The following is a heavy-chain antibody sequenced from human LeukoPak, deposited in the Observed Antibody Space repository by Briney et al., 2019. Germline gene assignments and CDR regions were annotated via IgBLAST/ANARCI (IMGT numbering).Heavy chain of an antibody. J-gene: IGHJ4*02. CDR2: ISYDGSNK. CDR1: GFTFSSYG. CDR3: AKDLQQWLVGYYFDY. D-gene: IGHD6-19*01. Sequence: GGSLRLSCAASGFTFSSYGMHWVRQAPGKGLEWVAVISYDGSNKYYADSVKGRFTISRDNSKNTLYLQMNSLRAEDTAVYYCAKDLQQWLVGYYFDYWGQGTLVTVSS. V-gene: IGHV3-30*18.